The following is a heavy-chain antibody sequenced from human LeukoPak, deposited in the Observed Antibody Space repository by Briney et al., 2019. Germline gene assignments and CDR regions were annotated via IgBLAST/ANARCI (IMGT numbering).Heavy chain of an antibody. CDR3: AREEAFQLEASLDQ. CDR2: IWKDGSDE. V-gene: IGHV3-33*01. J-gene: IGHJ4*02. CDR1: GFTFGDFG. Sequence: GGSLRPSCAAAGFTFGDFGMHWVRQAPGKGLEWVALIWKDGSDEFYADSVKGRFTISRDNSRNTLSLQMNSLRGEDTAVYYCAREEAFQLEASLDQWGQGTLVTVSS. D-gene: IGHD3-3*01.